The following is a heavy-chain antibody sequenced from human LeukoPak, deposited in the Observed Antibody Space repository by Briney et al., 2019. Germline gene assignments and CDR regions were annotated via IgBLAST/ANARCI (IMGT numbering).Heavy chain of an antibody. Sequence: QSSETLSLTCTVSGGSISSGGYYWSWVRQAPGKGLEWVSVIYSGGSTYYADSVKGRFTISRDNSKNTLYLQMNSLRAEDTAVYYCARAFSETVMGLGGVYYFDHWGQGTLVTVSS. CDR3: ARAFSETVMGLGGVYYFDH. J-gene: IGHJ4*02. D-gene: IGHD5-18*01. V-gene: IGHV3-66*01. CDR2: IYSGGST. CDR1: GGSISSGGYY.